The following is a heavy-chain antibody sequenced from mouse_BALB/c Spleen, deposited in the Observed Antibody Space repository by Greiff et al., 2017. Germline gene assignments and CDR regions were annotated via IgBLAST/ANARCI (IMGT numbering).Heavy chain of an antibody. D-gene: IGHD2-3*01. V-gene: IGHV3-8*02. CDR3: ARGGDDGYYVSYFDY. J-gene: IGHJ2*01. Sequence: EVKLVESGPSLVKPSQTLSLTCSVTGDSITSGYWNWIRKFPGNKLEYMGYISYSGSTYYNPSLKSRISITRDTSKNQYYLQLNSVTTEDTATYYCARGGDDGYYVSYFDYWGQGTTLTVSS. CDR1: GDSITSGY. CDR2: ISYSGST.